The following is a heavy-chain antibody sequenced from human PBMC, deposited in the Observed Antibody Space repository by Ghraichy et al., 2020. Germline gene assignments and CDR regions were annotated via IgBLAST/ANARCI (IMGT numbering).Heavy chain of an antibody. CDR1: GITFTNAW. J-gene: IGHJ4*02. D-gene: IGHD6-13*01. CDR2: IKGKTDGATT. Sequence: GSLRLSCAASGITFTNAWMTWVRQAPGKGLEWVARIKGKTDGATTDYAAPVRGRFTISRDDSQNTLYLQMNSLKTEDTAVHYYTTEGGRIAASVFDYWGQGTLVTVSS. V-gene: IGHV3-15*01. CDR3: TTEGGRIAASVFDY.